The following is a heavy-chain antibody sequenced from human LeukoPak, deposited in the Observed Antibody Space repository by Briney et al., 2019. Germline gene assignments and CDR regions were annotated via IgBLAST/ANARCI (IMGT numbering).Heavy chain of an antibody. CDR2: ISGSGGST. J-gene: IGHJ4*02. Sequence: GALRLPCAASGFTFSSHAIRLGRQAPGEGVGWVSAISGSGGSTYYADSVKGRFTISRDNSKNTLYLQMNSLRAEDTAVYYCANKGRDLYFDYWGQGTLVTVSS. CDR3: ANKGRDLYFDY. CDR1: GFTFSSHA. D-gene: IGHD3-10*01. V-gene: IGHV3-23*01.